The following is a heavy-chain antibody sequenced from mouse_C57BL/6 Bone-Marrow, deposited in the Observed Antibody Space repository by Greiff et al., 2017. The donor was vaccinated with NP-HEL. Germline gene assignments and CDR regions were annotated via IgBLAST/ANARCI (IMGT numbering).Heavy chain of an antibody. CDR2: ISSGGSYT. Sequence: VQLQQSGGDLLKPGGSLKLSCAASGFTFSSYGMSWVRQTPDKRLEWVATISSGGSYTYYPDSVKGRFTISRDNAKNTLYLQMSSLKSEDTAMYYCASPYDYDVAWFAYWGQGTLVTVSA. J-gene: IGHJ3*01. V-gene: IGHV5-6*01. D-gene: IGHD2-4*01. CDR3: ASPYDYDVAWFAY. CDR1: GFTFSSYG.